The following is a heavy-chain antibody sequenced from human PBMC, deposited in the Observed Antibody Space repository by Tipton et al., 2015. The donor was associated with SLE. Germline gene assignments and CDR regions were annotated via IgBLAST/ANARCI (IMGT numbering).Heavy chain of an antibody. D-gene: IGHD4-17*01. CDR3: AKDYNHDNADYN. Sequence: TLSLTCTVSGGSIGSYYWSWMRQAPGKGLEWIGYIFYGGTANNNPSLKSRVTISVDRSKNQFSLKLNSGTAADTAVYYCAKDYNHDNADYNWGQGTLVIVSS. CDR2: IFYGGTA. J-gene: IGHJ4*02. V-gene: IGHV4-4*08. CDR1: GGSIGSYY.